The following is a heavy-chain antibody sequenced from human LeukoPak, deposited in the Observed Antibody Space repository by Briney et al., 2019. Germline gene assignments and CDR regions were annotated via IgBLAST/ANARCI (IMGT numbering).Heavy chain of an antibody. CDR1: GESLSNYY. CDR3: ARLPDYYSRHGAPG. CDR2: INHYGST. Sequence: SETLSLTCAVYGESLSNYYWSWIRQPPGKGLEWIGEINHYGSTNYNPSLKSRITISIDTSKNQFSLKLSSVTAADTAVYYCARLPDYYSRHGAPGWGQGTLVTVSS. V-gene: IGHV4-34*01. J-gene: IGHJ4*02. D-gene: IGHD3-10*01.